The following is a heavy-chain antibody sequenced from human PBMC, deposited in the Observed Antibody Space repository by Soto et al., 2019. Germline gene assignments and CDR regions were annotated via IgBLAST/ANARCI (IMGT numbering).Heavy chain of an antibody. J-gene: IGHJ4*02. V-gene: IGHV1-18*01. Sequence: QVHLEQSGAEVKKPGDSVKVSCKASGYTFTHFYITWVRQAPGQGLEWMGAISPHNFNTNFAQKFQGRVTLTTDTSTNTAYMELRSLISDDTAVYYCARDEGGYDILTGYYKAHHFDYWGQGVLVTVSS. CDR3: ARDEGGYDILTGYYKAHHFDY. CDR1: GYTFTHFY. D-gene: IGHD3-9*01. CDR2: ISPHNFNT.